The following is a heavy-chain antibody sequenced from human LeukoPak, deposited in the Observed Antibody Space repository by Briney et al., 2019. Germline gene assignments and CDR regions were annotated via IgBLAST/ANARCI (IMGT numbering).Heavy chain of an antibody. CDR3: ARENRAAGSSFAQ. CDR2: IYSSGTT. D-gene: IGHD3-10*01. V-gene: IGHV3-53*01. J-gene: IGHJ4*02. CDR1: GFSVDNSY. Sequence: GGSLRLSCAASGFSVDNSYINWVRQAPGKGLEWVSVIYSSGTTHYADSVKGRLTISRDASANTVYLQMYSLRADDTAVYYCARENRAAGSSFAQWGQGTLVTVSS.